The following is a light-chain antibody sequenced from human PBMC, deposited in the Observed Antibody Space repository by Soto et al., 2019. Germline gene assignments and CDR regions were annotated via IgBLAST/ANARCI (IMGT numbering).Light chain of an antibody. CDR3: QQYGTSLWA. J-gene: IGKJ1*01. CDR2: GAS. CDR1: HSISSNY. V-gene: IGKV3-20*01. Sequence: EIVLTQSPGTLSLSPGERATLSCRASHSISSNYLAWYQQKPGQAPRLLIHGASSRATGISDRFSGGGSGTDFALTISRLEPEDFAVYYCQQYGTSLWAFGQGTKVEI.